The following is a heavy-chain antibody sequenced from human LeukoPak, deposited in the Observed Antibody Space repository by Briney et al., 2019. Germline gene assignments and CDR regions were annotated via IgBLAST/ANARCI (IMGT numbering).Heavy chain of an antibody. CDR3: ANDFWSAPQDY. CDR1: GFTVSGLG. V-gene: IGHV3-30*02. CDR2: IQYDGRRT. D-gene: IGHD3-3*01. Sequence: GGSLRLSCVASGFTVSGLGMHWVRQAPGKGLEWVAFIQYDGRRTWYTDSVKGRFSISRDDSKNTLYLQMNSLRPEDTAVYYCANDFWSAPQDYWGQGTLVTVSS. J-gene: IGHJ4*02.